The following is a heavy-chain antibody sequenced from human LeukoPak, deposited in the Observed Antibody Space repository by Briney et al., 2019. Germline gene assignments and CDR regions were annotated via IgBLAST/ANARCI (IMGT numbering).Heavy chain of an antibody. J-gene: IGHJ6*03. V-gene: IGHV1-2*02. CDR3: ESGTAPVLQYLHWLYMEV. Sequence: ASVKVSCKPSGYTFTYYYIHWVRQAPGQGLEWIGWITPSSGGTTYAQRFQGRVTMTRDTSISIVYMELSRLRKDDTAVYYCESGTAPVLQYLHWLYMEVWGEGTTVTVSS. CDR2: ITPSSGGT. CDR1: GYTFTYYY. D-gene: IGHD3-9*01.